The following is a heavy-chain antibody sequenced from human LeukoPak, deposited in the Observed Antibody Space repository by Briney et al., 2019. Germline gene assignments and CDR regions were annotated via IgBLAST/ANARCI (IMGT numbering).Heavy chain of an antibody. CDR2: IRSKANNYAT. CDR1: GFTFSGSA. Sequence: GGPLKLSCETSGFTFSGSAIHWVRQAPGKGLEWVGRIRSKANNYATTDVASVRGRFAISRDDSKNTAYLQMNSLKTEDTAVYYCTRPSFDSSVSGVVYWGQGTLVTVSS. J-gene: IGHJ4*02. V-gene: IGHV3-73*01. D-gene: IGHD3-22*01. CDR3: TRPSFDSSVSGVVY.